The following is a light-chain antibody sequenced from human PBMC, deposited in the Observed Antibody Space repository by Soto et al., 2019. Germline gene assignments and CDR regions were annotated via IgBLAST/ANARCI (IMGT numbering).Light chain of an antibody. CDR1: NSVVGGYNA. V-gene: IGLV2-14*01. CDR3: SSYTTTNTLYV. CDR2: EVF. J-gene: IGLJ1*01. Sequence: QSVLTQPASVSGSPGQPITIPCTGTNSVVGGYNAVSWYHRHPGKAPKLMIYEVFNRPSGVSSRFSGSKSGSTASLTISGLQAEDEADYYCSSYTTTNTLYVFGTGTKVTVL.